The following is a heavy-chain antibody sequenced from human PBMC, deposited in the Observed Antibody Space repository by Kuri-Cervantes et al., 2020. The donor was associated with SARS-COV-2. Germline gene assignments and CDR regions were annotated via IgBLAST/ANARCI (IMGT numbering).Heavy chain of an antibody. D-gene: IGHD5-18*01. Sequence: SETLSLTCTVSGGSISSSSYYWGWIRQPPGKGLEWIGSIYYSGSTYYNPSLKSRVTISVDTSKNQFSLKLSSVTAADTAVYYCARDTRRGYSYGYGFDYWGQGTLVTVSS. J-gene: IGHJ4*02. CDR3: ARDTRRGYSYGYGFDY. CDR2: IYYSGST. V-gene: IGHV4-39*02. CDR1: GGSISSSSYY.